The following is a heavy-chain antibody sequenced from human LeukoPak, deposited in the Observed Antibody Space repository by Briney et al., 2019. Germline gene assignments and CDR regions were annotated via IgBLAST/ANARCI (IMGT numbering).Heavy chain of an antibody. V-gene: IGHV3-64D*06. J-gene: IGHJ4*02. CDR3: VRDLT. CDR2: ITNDGRST. D-gene: IGHD4/OR15-4a*01. Sequence: GGSLRLSCSASGFTFSASAMHWVRQAPGKGPQFVSAITNDGRSTYYAVSVKGRFTISRDNSENTLYLQMSSLRREDTAVYYCVRDLTWGQGTLVTVSS. CDR1: GFTFSASA.